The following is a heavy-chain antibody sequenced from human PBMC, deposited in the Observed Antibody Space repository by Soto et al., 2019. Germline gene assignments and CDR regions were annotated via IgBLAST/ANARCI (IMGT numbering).Heavy chain of an antibody. J-gene: IGHJ6*02. V-gene: IGHV1-18*01. Sequence: QVQLVQSGAEVKKPGASVKVSCKSSGYTFSMSGISWVRQAPGQGLEWMGWISGYNGNTNYEQKVQDRVTMTTATSTNTAYMELRSLRSDDTAVYYCAREGPRPYYYYGMDVWGQGTTVTVSS. CDR2: ISGYNGNT. CDR1: GYTFSMSG. CDR3: AREGPRPYYYYGMDV.